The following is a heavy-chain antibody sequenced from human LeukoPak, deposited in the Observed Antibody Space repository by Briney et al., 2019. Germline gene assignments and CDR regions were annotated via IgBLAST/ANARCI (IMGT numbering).Heavy chain of an antibody. J-gene: IGHJ4*02. CDR1: GCTFTGYY. CDR2: INPNSGGT. Sequence: ASVKVSCKASGCTFTGYYMHWVRQAPGPGLEWMGWINPNSGGTNYAQKFQGRVTMTRDTSISTAYMELSRLRSDDTAVYYCARWMAGVYYFDYWGQGTLVTVSS. D-gene: IGHD5-24*01. CDR3: ARWMAGVYYFDY. V-gene: IGHV1-2*02.